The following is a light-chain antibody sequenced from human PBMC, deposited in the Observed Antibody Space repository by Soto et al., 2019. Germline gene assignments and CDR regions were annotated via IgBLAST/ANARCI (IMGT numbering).Light chain of an antibody. Sequence: AIQITQSPSSLSASVGDRVTITCRASQGIRNDLGWYQQKPGKAPKLLIYAASSLQSGVPSRFSGSGSGTEFTLTISSLQPGDFATYYCQHYNTYPWTFGQGTKVDIK. CDR3: QHYNTYPWT. CDR1: QGIRND. CDR2: AAS. J-gene: IGKJ1*01. V-gene: IGKV1-6*01.